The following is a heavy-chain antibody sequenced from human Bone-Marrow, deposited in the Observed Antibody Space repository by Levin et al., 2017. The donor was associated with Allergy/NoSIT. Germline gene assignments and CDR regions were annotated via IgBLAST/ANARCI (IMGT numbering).Heavy chain of an antibody. J-gene: IGHJ6*02. CDR3: AKDKGGTFYAMDV. V-gene: IGHV3-30*18. Sequence: PGGSLRLSCEDSGLMFRNYGMHWVRQAPGKGLEWVAMISSDGNNKYYADSVKGRFSISRDNGRNTLYLQMNSLGAEDTAVYYCAKDKGGTFYAMDVWGQGTPVTVSS. CDR1: GLMFRNYG. CDR2: ISSDGNNK. D-gene: IGHD3-16*01.